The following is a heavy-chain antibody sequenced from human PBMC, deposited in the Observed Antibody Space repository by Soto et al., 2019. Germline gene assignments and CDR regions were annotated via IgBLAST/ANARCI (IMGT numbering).Heavy chain of an antibody. CDR3: ARFRSLLEWIYREDYYYYGMGV. J-gene: IGHJ6*02. Sequence: SVKVSCKASGGTFSSYAISWVREGPVQGLEWMGGIIPIFGTANYAQKFQGRVTITADKSTSTAYMELTTLRSDDTAVNYCARFRSLLEWIYREDYYYYGMGVWGQGTTFMVSS. CDR1: GGTFSSYA. V-gene: IGHV1-69*06. D-gene: IGHD3-3*01. CDR2: IIPIFGTA.